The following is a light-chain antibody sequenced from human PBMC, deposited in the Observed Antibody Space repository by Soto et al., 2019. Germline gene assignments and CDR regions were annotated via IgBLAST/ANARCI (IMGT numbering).Light chain of an antibody. Sequence: EIVMTQSPATLSVSPGERATLSCRASPSISSNLAWYQQKPGQAPRLLMFRTSSRATGFPARFSGSGSGTEFNLTISSLQSEDFGVYYCQQYNNWPRATFGGGTKVYIK. CDR3: QQYNNWPRAT. CDR1: PSISSN. V-gene: IGKV3-15*01. CDR2: RTS. J-gene: IGKJ4*01.